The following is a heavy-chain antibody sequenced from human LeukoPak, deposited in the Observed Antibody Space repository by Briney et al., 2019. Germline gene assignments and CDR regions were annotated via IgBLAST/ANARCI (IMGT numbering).Heavy chain of an antibody. CDR3: TRDTIGSLDY. Sequence: GGSLRLSCAASGFTFANSWMAWVRQAPGKGLEWVANIKQDGSTKHYADSLKGRFTISRDNPKNSLFLQRNDLRADDTAIYYCTRDTIGSLDYWGQGILVTVAS. J-gene: IGHJ4*02. D-gene: IGHD1-26*01. V-gene: IGHV3-7*01. CDR2: IKQDGSTK. CDR1: GFTFANSW.